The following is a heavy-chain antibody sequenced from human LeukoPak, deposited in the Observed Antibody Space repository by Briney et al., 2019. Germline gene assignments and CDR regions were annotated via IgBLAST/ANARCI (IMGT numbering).Heavy chain of an antibody. J-gene: IGHJ5*02. D-gene: IGHD6-13*01. CDR1: GGSISSYY. Sequence: SETLSLTCTGSGGSISSYYWSWIRQPPGKGLEWIGYIYYSGSTNYNPSLKSRVTISVDTSKNQFSLKLSSVTAADTAVYYCARSYSSSWAPGMFDPWGQGTLVTVSS. CDR3: ARSYSSSWAPGMFDP. V-gene: IGHV4-59*01. CDR2: IYYSGST.